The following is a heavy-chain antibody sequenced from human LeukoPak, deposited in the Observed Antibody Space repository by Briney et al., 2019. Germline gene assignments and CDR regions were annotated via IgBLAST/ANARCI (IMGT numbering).Heavy chain of an antibody. V-gene: IGHV4-4*07. J-gene: IGHJ6*02. Sequence: SETLSLTCTVSGGSISSYYWSWIRQPAGKGLEWIGRIYTSGSTNYNPSLKSRVTMSVDTSKNQFSLKLSSVTAADTAVYYCARLTLRGYYGSGKGEGMDVWGQGTTVTVSS. CDR2: IYTSGST. D-gene: IGHD3-10*01. CDR3: ARLTLRGYYGSGKGEGMDV. CDR1: GGSISSYY.